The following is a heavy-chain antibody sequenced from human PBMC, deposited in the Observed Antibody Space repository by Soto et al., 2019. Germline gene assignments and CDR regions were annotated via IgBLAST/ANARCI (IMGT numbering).Heavy chain of an antibody. CDR3: ARRPAGDSHWYFDL. J-gene: IGHJ2*01. Sequence: DVQLLESGGDLVQPGESLRLSCTASGFIFSDFGMSWVRQTPGKGLEWVSAVSVYGGSTHYSDAVKGRFTISRDNSRDTLFLQMNSLRAEDTAVYYCARRPAGDSHWYFDLWGRGTLVTVSS. CDR2: VSVYGGST. CDR1: GFIFSDFG. D-gene: IGHD2-21*01. V-gene: IGHV3-23*01.